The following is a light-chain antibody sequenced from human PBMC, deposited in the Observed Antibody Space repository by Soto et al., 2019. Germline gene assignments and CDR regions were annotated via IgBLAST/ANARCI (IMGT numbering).Light chain of an antibody. Sequence: IQIPQSPSTLSASVGDRVTIPCRASQSVRSWLAWYQQKPGKAPKLLIYDASSLESGVPSRFSASGSGTDVTLTISSLQPGDFPTYNCQHYVAYPLTFGGGTKV. CDR3: QHYVAYPLT. V-gene: IGKV1-5*01. J-gene: IGKJ4*01. CDR1: QSVRSW. CDR2: DAS.